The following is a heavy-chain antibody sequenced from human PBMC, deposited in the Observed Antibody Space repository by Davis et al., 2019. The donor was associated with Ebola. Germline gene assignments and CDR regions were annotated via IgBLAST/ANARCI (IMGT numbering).Heavy chain of an antibody. D-gene: IGHD1-26*01. V-gene: IGHV4-34*01. CDR1: GGSSSGHY. CDR2: INHSGST. J-gene: IGHJ4*02. CDR3: ARVTLGATDY. Sequence: MPSETLSLTCAVYGGSSSGHYWSWIRQPPGKGLEWIGEINHSGSTNYSPSLKSRVTISVDTSKNQFSLKLSSVTAADTAVYYCARVTLGATDYWGQGTLVTVSS.